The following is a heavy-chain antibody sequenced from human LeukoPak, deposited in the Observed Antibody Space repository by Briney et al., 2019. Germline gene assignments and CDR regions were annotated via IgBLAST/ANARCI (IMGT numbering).Heavy chain of an antibody. D-gene: IGHD6-13*01. CDR3: ARDTHEWKYSSGWYKNYYYYMDV. CDR2: IYTSGST. J-gene: IGHJ6*03. CDR1: GGSISSYY. V-gene: IGHV4-4*07. Sequence: SETLSLTCTVSGGSISSYYWSWIRQPAGKGLEWIGRIYTSGSTNYNPSLKSRVTMSVDTSKNQFSLKLSSVTAADTAVYYCARDTHEWKYSSGWYKNYYYYMDVWGKGTTVTVSS.